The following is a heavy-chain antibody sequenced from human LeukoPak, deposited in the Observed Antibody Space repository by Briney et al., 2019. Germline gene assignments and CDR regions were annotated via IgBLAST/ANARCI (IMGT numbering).Heavy chain of an antibody. CDR2: INPNSGGT. J-gene: IGHJ4*02. D-gene: IGHD3-9*01. V-gene: IGHV1-2*02. CDR3: ARDRALLRYFDWSMGY. Sequence: ASVKVSFKASGYTFTGYYMHWVRQAPGQGLEWMGWINPNSGGTNYAQKFQGRVTMTRDTSISTAYMELSRLRSDDTAVYYCARDRALLRYFDWSMGYWGQGTLVTVSS. CDR1: GYTFTGYY.